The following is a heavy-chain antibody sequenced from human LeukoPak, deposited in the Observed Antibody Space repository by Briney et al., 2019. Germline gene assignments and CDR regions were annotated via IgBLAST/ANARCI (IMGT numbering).Heavy chain of an antibody. J-gene: IGHJ4*02. CDR2: IYHSGST. D-gene: IGHD6-6*01. CDR1: GGSISSGGYS. Sequence: SSETLSLTCTVSGGSISSGGYSWSRIRQPPGKGLEWIGYIYHSGSTYYNPSLKSRVTISVDRSKNQFSLKLSSVTAADTAVYYCARAMMASSSYFDYWGQGTLVTVSS. V-gene: IGHV4-30-2*01. CDR3: ARAMMASSSYFDY.